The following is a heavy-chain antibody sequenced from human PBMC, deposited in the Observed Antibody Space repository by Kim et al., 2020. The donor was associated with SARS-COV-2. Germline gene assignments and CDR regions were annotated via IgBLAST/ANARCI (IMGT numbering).Heavy chain of an antibody. V-gene: IGHV3-48*02. J-gene: IGHJ6*02. Sequence: GGSLRLSCAASGFTFSSYSMNWVRQAPGKGLEWVSYISSSSSTIYYADSVKGRFTISRDNAKNSLYLQMNSLRDEDTAVYYCARGGDCSSTSCYNRDLYYYYGMDVWGQGTTVTVSS. CDR1: GFTFSSYS. CDR2: ISSSSSTI. CDR3: ARGGDCSSTSCYNRDLYYYYGMDV. D-gene: IGHD2-2*01.